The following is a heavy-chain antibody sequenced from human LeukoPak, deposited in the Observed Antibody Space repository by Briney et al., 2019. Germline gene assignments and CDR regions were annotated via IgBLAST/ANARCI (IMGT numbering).Heavy chain of an antibody. CDR3: ARGFDILTGSLLLEDAFDI. CDR2: IYHSGSN. D-gene: IGHD3-9*01. CDR1: GCSLSSGGFS. V-gene: IGHV4-30-2*01. Sequence: PSQTLSLTCAVSGCSLSSGGFSWSWIPQPPGKGLVWIGYIYHSGSNYYNPSLKSRVTISIDRSKNQFSLKLSSVTAADTAVYYCARGFDILTGSLLLEDAFDIWGQGTMVTVSS. J-gene: IGHJ3*02.